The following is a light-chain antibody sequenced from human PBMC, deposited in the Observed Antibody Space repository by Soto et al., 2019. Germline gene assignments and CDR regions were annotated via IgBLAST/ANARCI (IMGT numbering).Light chain of an antibody. J-gene: IGKJ5*01. CDR1: QSVSTN. Sequence: VLTQSPATLSVSPGERATLSCRASQSVSTNLAWYQQRPGQAPRLLIYGASARATGIPARFSGSGAGTEFTLTISSLQSEDFAVYYCHQYNNWRTFGQGTRLEIK. CDR3: HQYNNWRT. CDR2: GAS. V-gene: IGKV3-15*01.